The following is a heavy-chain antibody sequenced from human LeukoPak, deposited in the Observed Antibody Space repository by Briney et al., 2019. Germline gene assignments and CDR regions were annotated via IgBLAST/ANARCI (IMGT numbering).Heavy chain of an antibody. CDR3: ARDLGSGVTTGPLDY. D-gene: IGHD4-11*01. CDR1: GFPFSTFP. V-gene: IGHV3-48*02. Sequence: GGSLRLSCQASGFPFSTFPMSWVRQAPGKGLEWVSYISSSSSTIYYADSVKGRFTISRDNAKNSLYLQMNSLRDEDTAVYYCARDLGSGVTTGPLDYWGQGTLVTVSS. CDR2: ISSSSSTI. J-gene: IGHJ4*02.